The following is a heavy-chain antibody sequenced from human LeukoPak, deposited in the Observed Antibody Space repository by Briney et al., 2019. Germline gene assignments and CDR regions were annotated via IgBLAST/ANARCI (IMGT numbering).Heavy chain of an antibody. D-gene: IGHD3-9*01. Sequence: SETLSLTCTVSGGSISSYYWSWIRQPPGKGLEWIGYIYYSGSTNYNPSLKSRVTISVDTSKNQFSLKLSSVTAADTAVYYCARAPGYDILTGYSWYLGHYYYYMDVWGKGTTVTISS. CDR1: GGSISSYY. V-gene: IGHV4-59*01. CDR3: ARAPGYDILTGYSWYLGHYYYYMDV. J-gene: IGHJ6*03. CDR2: IYYSGST.